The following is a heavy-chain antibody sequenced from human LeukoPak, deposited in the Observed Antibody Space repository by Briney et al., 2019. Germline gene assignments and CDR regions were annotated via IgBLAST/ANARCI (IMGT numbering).Heavy chain of an antibody. J-gene: IGHJ6*02. D-gene: IGHD2-15*01. CDR2: INPNSGGT. V-gene: IGHV1-2*02. Sequence: PSVKVSCKASGYTFTVYYIHWVRQAPGQGLESMGWINPNSGGTNYEQKFQGRVTMTRDTSVTTAYMEVSRLTSDDTAVYYCARGYSYCMDVWGQGTTVTVSS. CDR1: GYTFTVYY. CDR3: ARGYSYCMDV.